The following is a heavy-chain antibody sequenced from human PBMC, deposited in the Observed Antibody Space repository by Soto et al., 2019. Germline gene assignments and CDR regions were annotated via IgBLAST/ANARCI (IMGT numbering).Heavy chain of an antibody. CDR2: TIPIFGTA. CDR1: GGTFSSYA. CDR3: ASRYDSRGYYHNTADAFDS. V-gene: IGHV1-69*06. D-gene: IGHD3-22*01. Sequence: QVQLVQSGAEVKKPGSSVKVSCKASGGTFSSYAISWVRQAPGQGLEWMGGTIPIFGTANYAEKFQGRVTITADKSTSTAYMELSSLRSEDTAVYYCASRYDSRGYYHNTADAFDSWGQGTMVTVSS. J-gene: IGHJ3*02.